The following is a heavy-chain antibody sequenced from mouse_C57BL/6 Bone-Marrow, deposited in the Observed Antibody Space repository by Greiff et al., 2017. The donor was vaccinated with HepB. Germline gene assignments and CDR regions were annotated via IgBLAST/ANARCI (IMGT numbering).Heavy chain of an antibody. V-gene: IGHV2-9-1*01. D-gene: IGHD3-2*02. Sequence: QVQLQQSGPGLVAPSQSLSITCTVSGFSLTSYAISWVRQPPGKGLEWLGVIWTGGGTNYNSALKSRLSISKDNSKRQVFLKMNSLQTDDTARYYCARNRRQLRLRGAMDYWGQGTSVTVSS. CDR1: GFSLTSYA. CDR2: IWTGGGT. CDR3: ARNRRQLRLRGAMDY. J-gene: IGHJ4*01.